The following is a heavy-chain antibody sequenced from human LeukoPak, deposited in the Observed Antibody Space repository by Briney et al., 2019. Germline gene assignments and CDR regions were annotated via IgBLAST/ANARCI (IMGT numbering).Heavy chain of an antibody. Sequence: PSETLSLTCTVSGGSISSYYWSWLRQPPGKGLEWIGYIYYSGSTNYNPSLKSRVTISVDTSKNQFSLKLSSVTAADTAVYYCAREGLEDGSYYFDYWGQGTLVTVSS. CDR2: IYYSGST. V-gene: IGHV4-59*01. J-gene: IGHJ4*02. CDR1: GGSISSYY. D-gene: IGHD1-1*01. CDR3: AREGLEDGSYYFDY.